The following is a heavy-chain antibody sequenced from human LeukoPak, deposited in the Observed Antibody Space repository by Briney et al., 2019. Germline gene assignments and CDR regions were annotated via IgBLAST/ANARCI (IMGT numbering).Heavy chain of an antibody. CDR1: GDSVSSNSAA. V-gene: IGHV6-1*01. CDR3: ARGAHKRDDYGGFFDY. J-gene: IGHJ4*02. CDR2: TYYRSKWYN. Sequence: SQTLSLTCAISGDSVSSNSAAWNWIRQSPSRGLEWLGRTYYRSKWYNDYAVSVKSRITINPDTSKNQFSLQLNSVTPEDTAVYYCARGAHKRDDYGGFFDYWGQGTLVTVSS. D-gene: IGHD4-23*01.